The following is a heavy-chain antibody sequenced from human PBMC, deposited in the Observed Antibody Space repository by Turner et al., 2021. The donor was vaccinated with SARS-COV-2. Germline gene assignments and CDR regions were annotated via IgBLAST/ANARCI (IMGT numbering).Heavy chain of an antibody. CDR2: FDPEDGET. J-gene: IGHJ4*02. CDR1: GYTLIELS. D-gene: IGHD2-21*02. CDR3: ATGYAYCGGDCSIHY. V-gene: IGHV1-24*01. Sequence: QVQLVQSGAAVKKPGASVKVSCKVSGYTLIELSMHWVRQAPGKGLEWMGGFDPEDGETIYAQKFQGRVTMTEDTSTDTAYMELSSLRSEDTAVYYCATGYAYCGGDCSIHYWGQGTLVTVSS.